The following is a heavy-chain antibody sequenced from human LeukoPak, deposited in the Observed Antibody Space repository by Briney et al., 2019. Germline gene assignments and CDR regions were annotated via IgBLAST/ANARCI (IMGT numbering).Heavy chain of an antibody. V-gene: IGHV3-21*01. CDR2: ITSSSTYI. CDR1: GFTFSSYS. Sequence: GESLKISCVASGFTFSSYSMNWVRQAPGKGLEWVSSITSSSTYIYYADSVKGRFTISRDNAKNSLYLQMNSLRAEDTAVYYSARDPIVVVPSASFYYYMDVWGKGTTVTVSS. CDR3: ARDPIVVVPSASFYYYMDV. D-gene: IGHD2-2*01. J-gene: IGHJ6*03.